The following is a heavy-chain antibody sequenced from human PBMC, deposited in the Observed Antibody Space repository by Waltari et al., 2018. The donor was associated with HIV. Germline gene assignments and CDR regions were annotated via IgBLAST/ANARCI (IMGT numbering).Heavy chain of an antibody. J-gene: IGHJ6*02. CDR2: INQDGSQK. V-gene: IGHV3-7*03. D-gene: IGHD3-3*01. CDR3: AREYYDFGSGYYTAGLDV. Sequence: DEQLVESGGGLVQPGESLRLPCGASAFNISSYWTAWVRQPPGRGLEGVAKINQDGSQKNYVDAVKGRFNISRDNSRNSIYLQLNNLTAGDTAVYYCAREYYDFGSGYYTAGLDVWGQGTTVIVS. CDR1: AFNISSYW.